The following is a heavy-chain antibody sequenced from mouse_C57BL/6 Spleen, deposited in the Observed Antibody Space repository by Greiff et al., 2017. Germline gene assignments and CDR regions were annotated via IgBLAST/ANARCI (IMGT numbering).Heavy chain of an antibody. V-gene: IGHV1-82*01. CDR3: ARRGGYYYLDY. CDR1: GYAFSSSW. J-gene: IGHJ2*01. D-gene: IGHD2-3*01. Sequence: VQLQQSGPELVKPGASVKISCKASGYAFSSSWMNWVKQRPGKGLEWIGRIYPGDGDTNYNGKFKGKATLTADKSSSTADMQLSSLTSEDSAVXFCARRGGYYYLDYGGQGSTRTV. CDR2: IYPGDGDT.